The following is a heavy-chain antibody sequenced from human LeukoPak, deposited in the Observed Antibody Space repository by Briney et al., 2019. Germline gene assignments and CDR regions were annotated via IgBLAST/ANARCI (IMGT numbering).Heavy chain of an antibody. CDR3: AREKLGYCSGGSCYRGNWFDP. J-gene: IGHJ5*02. D-gene: IGHD2-15*01. Sequence: GGSLRLSCAASGFTFSSYAMHWVRQAPGKGLEWVAVISYDGSNKYYADSVKGRFTISRDNSKNTLYLQMNSLRAEDTAVYYCAREKLGYCSGGSCYRGNWFDPWGQGTLVTVSS. V-gene: IGHV3-30*04. CDR2: ISYDGSNK. CDR1: GFTFSSYA.